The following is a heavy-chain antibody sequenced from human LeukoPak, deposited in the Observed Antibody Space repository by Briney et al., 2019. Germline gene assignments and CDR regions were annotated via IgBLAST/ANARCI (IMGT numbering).Heavy chain of an antibody. CDR2: IYYSGST. CDR3: ATVRVPGIAVAGPDY. J-gene: IGHJ4*02. D-gene: IGHD6-19*01. Sequence: PSETLSLTCTVSGGSISSSSYYWGWIRQPPGKGLEWMGNIYYSGSTYYNPSLKSRVTISVDTSKNQFSLKLSSVTAADTAVYYCATVRVPGIAVAGPDYWGQGTLVTVSS. V-gene: IGHV4-39*07. CDR1: GGSISSSSYY.